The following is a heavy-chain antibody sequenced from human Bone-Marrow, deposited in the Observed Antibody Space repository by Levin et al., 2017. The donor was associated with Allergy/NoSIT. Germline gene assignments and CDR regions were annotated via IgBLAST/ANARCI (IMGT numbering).Heavy chain of an antibody. Sequence: SGPTLVKPTQTLTLTCTFSGFSLSASGVGMGWIRQPPGKALEWLALIYWDDDKRYNPSLKNRLTITKDTSKNQVVLTMTNVDPVDTATYYCAHRRREQSCSGGGCYSAFDYWGQGTLVTVSS. J-gene: IGHJ4*02. V-gene: IGHV2-5*02. CDR3: AHRRREQSCSGGGCYSAFDY. CDR2: IYWDDDK. D-gene: IGHD2-15*01. CDR1: GFSLSASGVG.